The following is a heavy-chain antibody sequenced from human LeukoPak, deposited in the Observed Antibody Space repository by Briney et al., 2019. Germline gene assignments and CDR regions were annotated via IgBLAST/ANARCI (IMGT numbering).Heavy chain of an antibody. J-gene: IGHJ4*02. CDR2: INPNSGGT. V-gene: IGHV1-2*02. CDR1: GYTFTGYY. CDR3: ARCDYYGSGSYYNVDY. D-gene: IGHD3-10*01. Sequence: ASVKVSCKASGYTFTGYYMHWVRQAPGQGLEWMGWINPNSGGTNYAQKFQGRVTITADESTSTAYMELSSLRSEDTAVYYCARCDYYGSGSYYNVDYWGQGTLVTVSS.